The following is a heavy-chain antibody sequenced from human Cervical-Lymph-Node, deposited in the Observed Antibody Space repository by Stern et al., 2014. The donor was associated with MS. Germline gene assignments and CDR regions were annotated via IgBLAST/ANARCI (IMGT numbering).Heavy chain of an antibody. D-gene: IGHD2/OR15-2a*01. CDR1: GFTFDDYA. CDR2: INWNSDII. V-gene: IGHV3-9*01. Sequence: VQLVESGGGLVQPGRSLRLSCAASGFTFDDYAMHWVRQAPGKGLELVSGINWNSDIIGYADSVKGRFTISRDNAKNSLSLQINSLRAEDTAVYYCAKDYAASFFYNGMDVWGQGTTVTVSS. CDR3: AKDYAASFFYNGMDV. J-gene: IGHJ6*02.